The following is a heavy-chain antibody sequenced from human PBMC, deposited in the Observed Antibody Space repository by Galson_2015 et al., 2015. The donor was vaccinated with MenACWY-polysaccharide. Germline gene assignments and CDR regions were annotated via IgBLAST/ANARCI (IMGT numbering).Heavy chain of an antibody. J-gene: IGHJ4*02. V-gene: IGHV3-43*01. D-gene: IGHD1/OR15-1a*01. CDR1: GFTFDDYT. CDR3: AAEQLALYYFDY. CDR2: ISWDGGST. Sequence: SLRLSCAASGFTFDDYTMHWVRQAPGKGLEWVSLISWDGGSTYYADSVKGRFTISRDNSKNSLYLQMNSLRTEDTALYYCAAEQLALYYFDYWGQGTLVTVSS.